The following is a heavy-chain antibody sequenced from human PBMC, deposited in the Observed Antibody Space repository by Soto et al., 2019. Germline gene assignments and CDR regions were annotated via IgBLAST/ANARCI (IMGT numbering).Heavy chain of an antibody. CDR1: GYTFTSYD. V-gene: IGHV1-8*01. CDR3: ARAGYSYGHGSGYYYYMDV. Sequence: ASVNVSCKASGYTFTSYDINWVRQATGQGLEWMGWMNPNSGNTGYAQKFQGRVTMTRNTSISTAYMELSSLRSEDTAVYYCARAGYSYGHGSGYYYYMDVWGKGTTVTVSS. J-gene: IGHJ6*03. D-gene: IGHD5-18*01. CDR2: MNPNSGNT.